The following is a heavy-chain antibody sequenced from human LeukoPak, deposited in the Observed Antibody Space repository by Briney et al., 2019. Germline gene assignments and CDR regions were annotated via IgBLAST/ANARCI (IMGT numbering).Heavy chain of an antibody. J-gene: IGHJ2*01. CDR1: GFTFSNYA. V-gene: IGHV3-30*02. CDR2: IRYDGSNK. Sequence: GGSLRLSCAASGFTFSNYAIHWVRQAPGKGLEWVAFIRYDGSNKYYVDSVKGRFTISRDNSKNTLYLQMNSLRPEDTAVYYCAKPSLYYYDTSGYYRYWYFDLWGRGTLVTVSS. D-gene: IGHD3-22*01. CDR3: AKPSLYYYDTSGYYRYWYFDL.